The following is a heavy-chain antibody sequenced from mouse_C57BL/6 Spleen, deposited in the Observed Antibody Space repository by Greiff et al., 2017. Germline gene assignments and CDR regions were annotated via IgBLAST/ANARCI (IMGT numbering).Heavy chain of an antibody. Sequence: QVQLQQPGAELVRPGTSVKLSCKASGYTFTSYWMHWVKQRPGQGLEWIGVIDPSDSYTNYNQKFKGKATLTVDTSSSTAYMQLSSLTSEDSAVYYCARWDGYDEGNYWGQGTTLTVSS. CDR3: ARWDGYDEGNY. CDR2: IDPSDSYT. V-gene: IGHV1-59*01. J-gene: IGHJ2*01. D-gene: IGHD2-2*01. CDR1: GYTFTSYW.